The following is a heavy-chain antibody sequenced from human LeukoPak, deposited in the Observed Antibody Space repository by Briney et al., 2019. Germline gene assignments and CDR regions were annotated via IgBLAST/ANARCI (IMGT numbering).Heavy chain of an antibody. V-gene: IGHV3-53*01. D-gene: IGHD6-13*01. CDR1: GFTVSSNY. J-gene: IGHJ6*02. CDR3: ARPIAAAGEARYYYYGIDV. CDR2: IYSGGST. Sequence: GGSLRLSCAASGFTVSSNYMSWVRQAPGKGLEWVSVIYSGGSTYYADSVKGRFTISRDNSKNTLYLQMNSLRAEDTAVYYCARPIAAAGEARYYYYGIDVWGQGTTVTVSS.